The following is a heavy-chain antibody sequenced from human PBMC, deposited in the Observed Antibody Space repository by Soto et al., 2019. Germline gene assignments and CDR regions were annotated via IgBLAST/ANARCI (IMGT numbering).Heavy chain of an antibody. CDR1: GFTFSSYG. CDR2: IWYDGSNK. Sequence: QVQLVESRGGLVQPGRSLRLSCAASGFTFSSYGMHWVRQAPGKGLEWVAVIWYDGSNKYYADSVKGRFTISRDNSKNTLYLQMNSLRAEDTAVYYCARGAGYSYGYGDYWGQGTLVTVSS. CDR3: ARGAGYSYGYGDY. V-gene: IGHV3-33*01. D-gene: IGHD5-18*01. J-gene: IGHJ4*02.